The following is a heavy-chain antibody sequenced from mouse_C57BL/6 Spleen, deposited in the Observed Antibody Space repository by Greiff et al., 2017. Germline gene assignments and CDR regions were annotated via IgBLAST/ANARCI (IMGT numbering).Heavy chain of an antibody. Sequence: QVQLQQSGPELVKPGASVKLSCKASGYTFTSYDINWVKQRPGQGLEWIGWIYPRDGSTKYNEKFKGKATLTVDTSSSTAYMELHSLTSEDSAVYFYDRWGLVYAMDYWGQGTSVTVSS. CDR1: GYTFTSYD. V-gene: IGHV1-85*01. CDR2: IYPRDGST. D-gene: IGHD3-1*01. J-gene: IGHJ4*01. CDR3: DRWGLVYAMDY.